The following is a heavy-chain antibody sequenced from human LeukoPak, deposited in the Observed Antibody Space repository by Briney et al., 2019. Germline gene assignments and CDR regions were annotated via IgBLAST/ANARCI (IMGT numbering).Heavy chain of an antibody. Sequence: TGGSLRLSCAASGFTFSSYGMHWVRQAPGKGLEWVAVISYDGSNKYYADSVKGRFTISRDNSKNTLYLQMNSLRAEDTAVYYCAKDFYDILTGLFDYWGQGTLVTVSS. V-gene: IGHV3-30*18. J-gene: IGHJ4*02. CDR3: AKDFYDILTGLFDY. D-gene: IGHD3-9*01. CDR2: ISYDGSNK. CDR1: GFTFSSYG.